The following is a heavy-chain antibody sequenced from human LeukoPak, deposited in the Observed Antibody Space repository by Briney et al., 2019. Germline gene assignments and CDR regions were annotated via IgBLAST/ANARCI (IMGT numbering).Heavy chain of an antibody. V-gene: IGHV3-66*01. D-gene: IGHD4-17*01. CDR2: IYSGGST. CDR1: GFTVSSNY. J-gene: IGHJ4*02. Sequence: GGSLRLSCAASGFTVSSNYMSWVRQAPGKGLEWVSVIYSGGSTYYADSVKGRFTISRDNSKNTLYLQMNSLRAEDTAVYYCAREPQHGDHFDYWGQGTLVTVSS. CDR3: AREPQHGDHFDY.